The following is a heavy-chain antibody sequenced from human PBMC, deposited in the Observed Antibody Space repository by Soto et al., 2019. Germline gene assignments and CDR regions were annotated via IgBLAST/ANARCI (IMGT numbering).Heavy chain of an antibody. V-gene: IGHV4-31*02. CDR1: GASTVSHYH. J-gene: IGHJ4*02. D-gene: IGHD1-26*01. Sequence: QVQLQESGPGLVKPSQTLSLTCSVSGASTVSHYHWTWIRQPPGKGLEWMGYIFNSGTTFYNPSLTSPLSLSLDTSGDHFSLELRSVTAADTAVYYCALALGPTTGLDSWGQGTLVTVSS. CDR3: ALALGPTTGLDS. CDR2: IFNSGTT.